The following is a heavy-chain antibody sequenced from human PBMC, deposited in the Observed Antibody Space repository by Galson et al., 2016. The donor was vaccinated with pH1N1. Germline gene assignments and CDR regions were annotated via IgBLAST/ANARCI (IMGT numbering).Heavy chain of an antibody. CDR2: IWLGGSLI. J-gene: IGHJ3*02. CDR1: GYKFARSW. CDR3: ARQNDYGDYRGDAFDI. D-gene: IGHD4-17*01. V-gene: IGHV5-51*01. Sequence: QSGAEVTKPGESLKISCKGSGYKFARSWIVWVRQMPGKGLEWMGIIWLGGSLIRYKPSFQGQVTISADKSINIVYLEWSSLKASDTATYYCARQNDYGDYRGDAFDICGQGTLVTVSS.